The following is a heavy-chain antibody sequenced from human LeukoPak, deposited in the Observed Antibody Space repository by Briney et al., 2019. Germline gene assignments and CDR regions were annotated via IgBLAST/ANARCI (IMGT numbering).Heavy chain of an antibody. CDR3: SRESTVIDAFDI. Sequence: PGGSLRLSCAASEFTFSVYWMHWVRQAPGKGLESVSGISTNGGSTYHANSVKDRFTISRDNSKNTLYLQMGSLRTEDMAVYYCSRESTVIDAFDIWGQGTMVTVSS. D-gene: IGHD4-11*01. J-gene: IGHJ3*02. V-gene: IGHV3-64*01. CDR1: EFTFSVYW. CDR2: ISTNGGST.